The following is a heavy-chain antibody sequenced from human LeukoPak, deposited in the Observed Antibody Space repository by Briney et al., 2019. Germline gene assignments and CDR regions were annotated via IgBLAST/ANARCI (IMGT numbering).Heavy chain of an antibody. J-gene: IGHJ3*02. CDR3: ATGRGVFNGAFDI. CDR1: GFTFSSYA. CDR2: IGGSGGST. Sequence: GGSLRLSCAASGFTFSSYAMSWVRQAPGKGLEWVSAIGGSGGSTYYADSVKGRFTISRDNFKNTLYLQMNSLRAEDTAVYYCATGRGVFNGAFDIWGQGTMVTVSS. V-gene: IGHV3-23*01. D-gene: IGHD3-10*01.